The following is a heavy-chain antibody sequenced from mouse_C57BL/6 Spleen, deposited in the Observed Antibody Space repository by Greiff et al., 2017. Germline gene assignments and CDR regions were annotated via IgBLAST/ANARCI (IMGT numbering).Heavy chain of an antibody. D-gene: IGHD1-1*01. CDR1: GFTFSNYW. CDR2: IRLKSDNYAT. V-gene: IGHV6-3*01. J-gene: IGHJ1*03. CDR3: TEGDYSWYFDV. Sequence: EVKLMESGGGLVQPGGSMKLSCVASGFTFSNYWMNWVRQSPEKGLEWVAQIRLKSDNYATHYAESVKGRFTISRDDSKSSVYLQMNNLRAEDTGIYYCTEGDYSWYFDVWGTGTTVTVSS.